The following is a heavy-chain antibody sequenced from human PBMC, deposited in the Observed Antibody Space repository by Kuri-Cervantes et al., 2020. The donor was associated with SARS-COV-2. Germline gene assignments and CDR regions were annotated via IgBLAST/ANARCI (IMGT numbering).Heavy chain of an antibody. V-gene: IGHV3-30*18. CDR2: ISYAGGNK. CDR3: AKEDAWVAKPSVGRSSLDS. Sequence: GGSLRLSCAASGFTFSNYGMHWVRQAPGKGLEWVAIISYAGGNKYYAESVRGRFSIFKDNSKSTLYLQMNSLRTEDSAVYYCAKEDAWVAKPSVGRSSLDSWGQGTLVTVSS. D-gene: IGHD1-26*01. J-gene: IGHJ4*02. CDR1: GFTFSNYG.